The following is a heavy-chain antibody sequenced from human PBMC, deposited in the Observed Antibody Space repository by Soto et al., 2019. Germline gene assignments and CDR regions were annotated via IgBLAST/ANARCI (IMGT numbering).Heavy chain of an antibody. CDR2: ISGSGGST. V-gene: IGHV3-23*01. D-gene: IGHD3-3*01. CDR3: AKDGDFWSGCMDV. J-gene: IGHJ6*02. Sequence: EVQLLESGGGLVQPGGSLRLSCAASGFTFSSYAMSWVHQAPGKGLEWVSAISGSGGSTYYADSVKGRFTISRDNSKNTLYLQMNSLRAEDTAVYYCAKDGDFWSGCMDVWGQGTTVTVSS. CDR1: GFTFSSYA.